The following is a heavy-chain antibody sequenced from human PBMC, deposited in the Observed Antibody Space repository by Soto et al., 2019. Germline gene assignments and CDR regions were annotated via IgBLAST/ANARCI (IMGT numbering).Heavy chain of an antibody. CDR3: AREGGDGYGMDV. CDR1: GGSISSGGYY. V-gene: IGHV4-31*03. J-gene: IGHJ6*02. CDR2: IYYSGST. Sequence: PSETLSLTCTVSGGSISSGGYYWSWIRQHPGKGLEWIGYIYYSGSTYYNPSLKSRVTISVDTSKNQFSLKLSSVTAADTAVYYCAREGGDGYGMDVWGQGTTVTVSS. D-gene: IGHD3-10*01.